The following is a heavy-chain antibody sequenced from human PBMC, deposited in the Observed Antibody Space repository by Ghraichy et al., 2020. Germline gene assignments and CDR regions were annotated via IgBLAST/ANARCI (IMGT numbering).Heavy chain of an antibody. Sequence: GSLRLSCVASGFTFSDYYMSWIRQAPGKGLEWISYISSSSSYTSYADSVKGRFTISRDNAKNSLYLQMNSLGVEDTAVYYCARDIFHRYYDTSGYYCSDYWGQGTLVTVSS. J-gene: IGHJ4*02. CDR1: GFTFSDYY. CDR3: ARDIFHRYYDTSGYYCSDY. CDR2: ISSSSSYT. V-gene: IGHV3-11*06. D-gene: IGHD3-22*01.